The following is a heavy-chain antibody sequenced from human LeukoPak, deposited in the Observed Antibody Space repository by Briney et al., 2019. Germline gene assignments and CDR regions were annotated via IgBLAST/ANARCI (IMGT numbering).Heavy chain of an antibody. J-gene: IGHJ4*02. CDR3: ARDPVLSGYSSFDY. V-gene: IGHV3-74*01. Sequence: GGPLRLSCAASGFTLSSYWMHWVRHAPGKGLVWVSRIKSGGSRTTYADPVKGRFTISRDNAKNTLYLQMNSLRAADTAVYYCARDPVLSGYSSFDYWGQGTLVTVSS. D-gene: IGHD3-22*01. CDR1: GFTLSSYW. CDR2: IKSGGSRT.